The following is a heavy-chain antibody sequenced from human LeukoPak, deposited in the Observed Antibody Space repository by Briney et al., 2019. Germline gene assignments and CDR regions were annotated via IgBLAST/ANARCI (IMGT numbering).Heavy chain of an antibody. Sequence: PSETLSLTCAVYGGSFSGYYWSWIRQPPGKGLEWIGEINHSGSTNYNPSLKSRVTISVDTSKNQFSLKLSSVTAADTAVYYCAILRYDFWSGYYSYWGPGTLVTVSS. V-gene: IGHV4-34*01. CDR2: INHSGST. D-gene: IGHD3-3*01. CDR1: GGSFSGYY. CDR3: AILRYDFWSGYYSY. J-gene: IGHJ4*02.